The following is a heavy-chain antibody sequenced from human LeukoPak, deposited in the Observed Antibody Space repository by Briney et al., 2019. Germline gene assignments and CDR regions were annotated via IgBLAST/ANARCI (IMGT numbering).Heavy chain of an antibody. CDR2: IWYDGSNK. CDR3: ARVPRSGWYFDY. Sequence: SCKASGYTFTGYYMHWVRQAPGKGLEWVAVIWYDGSNKYYADSVKGRFTISRDNSKNTLYLQMNSLRAEDTAVYYCARVPRSGWYFDYWGQGTLVTVSS. V-gene: IGHV3-33*01. D-gene: IGHD6-19*01. J-gene: IGHJ4*02. CDR1: GYTFTGYY.